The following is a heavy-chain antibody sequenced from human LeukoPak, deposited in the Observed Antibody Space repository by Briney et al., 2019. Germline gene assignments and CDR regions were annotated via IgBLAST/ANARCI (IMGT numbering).Heavy chain of an antibody. CDR1: GYTLTGYY. Sequence: ASVKVSCKASGYTLTGYYMHWVRQAPGQGLEWMGWINPNSGGTNYAQKFQGRVTMTRDTSISTAYMELSRLRSDDTAVYYCARESTGYSSSWADYWGQGTLVTVSS. CDR3: ARESTGYSSSWADY. CDR2: INPNSGGT. V-gene: IGHV1-2*02. J-gene: IGHJ4*02. D-gene: IGHD6-13*01.